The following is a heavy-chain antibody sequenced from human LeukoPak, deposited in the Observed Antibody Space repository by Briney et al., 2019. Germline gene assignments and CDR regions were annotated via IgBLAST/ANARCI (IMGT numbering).Heavy chain of an antibody. CDR1: GFTVSSNY. D-gene: IGHD6-19*01. CDR3: VKSPYSSAWLHYY. J-gene: IGHJ4*02. CDR2: IYSGGST. V-gene: IGHV3-53*01. Sequence: PGGSLRLSCAASGFTVSSNYMSWVRQAPGKGLEWVSVIYSGGSTYYADSVKGRFTISRDNSKNTLYLQMNSLRAEDTAVYYCVKSPYSSAWLHYYWGQGTLVTVSS.